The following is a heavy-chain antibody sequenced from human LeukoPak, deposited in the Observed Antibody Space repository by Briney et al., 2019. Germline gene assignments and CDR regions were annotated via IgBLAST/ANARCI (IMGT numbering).Heavy chain of an antibody. CDR2: ISYDGSNK. D-gene: IGHD3-22*01. Sequence: GGSLRLSCAASGFTFSSYGMHWVRQAPGKGLEWVAVISYDGSNKYYADSVKGRFTISRDNSKNTLYLQMNSLRAEDTAVYYCARRPYYYDSSGSLLGGAFDIWGQGTMVTVSS. J-gene: IGHJ3*02. CDR3: ARRPYYYDSSGSLLGGAFDI. V-gene: IGHV3-30*03. CDR1: GFTFSSYG.